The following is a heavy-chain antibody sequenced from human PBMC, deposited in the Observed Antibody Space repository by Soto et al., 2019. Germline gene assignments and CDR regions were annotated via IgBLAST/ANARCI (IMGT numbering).Heavy chain of an antibody. Sequence: QLQLQESGPGLVKPSETLSLTCTVSGGSIGSSSYYWGWIRQPPGKGLEWIGSIYYSGSTYYNPSLKSRVTRAVDTSKTHFSLKLSSVTAADPAVYYCARRHQGYCSGGSCYWLDYYFDYWGQGTLVTVSS. J-gene: IGHJ4*02. CDR1: GGSIGSSSYY. CDR2: IYYSGST. V-gene: IGHV4-39*02. D-gene: IGHD2-15*01. CDR3: ARRHQGYCSGGSCYWLDYYFDY.